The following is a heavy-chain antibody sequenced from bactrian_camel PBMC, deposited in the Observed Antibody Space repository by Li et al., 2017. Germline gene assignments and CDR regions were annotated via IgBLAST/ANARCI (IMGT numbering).Heavy chain of an antibody. J-gene: IGHJ4*01. Sequence: VQLVESGGGSVQSGGSLRLSCSWSGYTFNYIYSMAWFRQGPGKEREGVASLDSDGITTYADSVKGRFIISRDNAKNTLYLQMNSLTPEDTAMYYCAADPSYYNETPEPHGGTQVTVS. D-gene: IGHD4*01. CDR1: GYTFNYIYS. CDR2: LDSDGIT. V-gene: IGHV3S53*01.